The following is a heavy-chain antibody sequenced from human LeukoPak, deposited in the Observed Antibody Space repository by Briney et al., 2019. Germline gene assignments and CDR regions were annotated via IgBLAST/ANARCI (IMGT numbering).Heavy chain of an antibody. V-gene: IGHV3-23*01. CDR3: AKSRGGVVATTFDY. Sequence: PGGSLRLSCAASGFTLSSNAMSWVRQAPGKGLEWVSAISGSGGSTYYADSVKGRFTISRDNSKNTLYLQMNSLRAEDTAVYYCAKSRGGVVATTFDYWGQGTLSPSPQ. CDR2: ISGSGGST. CDR1: GFTLSSNA. D-gene: IGHD5-12*01. J-gene: IGHJ4*02.